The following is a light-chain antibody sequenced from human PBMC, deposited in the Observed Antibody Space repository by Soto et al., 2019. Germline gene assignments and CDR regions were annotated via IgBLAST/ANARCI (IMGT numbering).Light chain of an antibody. CDR3: QQYGSSPPWT. Sequence: EIVLTQPPGTQSLSPGERATLSCRAIQSVSSSYLAWYQQKPGQAPRLLIYGASSRATGIPDRFSGSGSGTDFTLTISRLEPEDFAVYYCQQYGSSPPWTFGQGTKVDIK. CDR1: QSVSSSY. V-gene: IGKV3-20*01. J-gene: IGKJ1*01. CDR2: GAS.